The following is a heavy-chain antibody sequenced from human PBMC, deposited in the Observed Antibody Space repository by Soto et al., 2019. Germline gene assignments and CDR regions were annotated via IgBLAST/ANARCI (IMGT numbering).Heavy chain of an antibody. CDR1: GFTFDDYA. D-gene: IGHD2-2*01. CDR3: ASIVVPAAMSVKYYYYYYMDV. V-gene: IGHV3-9*01. J-gene: IGHJ6*03. CDR2: ISSDSSST. Sequence: SLRLSCAASGFTFDDYAMHWVRQAPGKGLEWVSRISSDSSSTSYADSVKGRFTISRDNAKNTLYPQMNSLRAEDTAVYYCASIVVPAAMSVKYYYYYYMDVWGKGTTVTVSS.